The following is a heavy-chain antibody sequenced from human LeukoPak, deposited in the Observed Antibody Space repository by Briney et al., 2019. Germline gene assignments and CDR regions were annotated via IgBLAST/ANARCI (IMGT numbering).Heavy chain of an antibody. CDR2: ISGSGGST. CDR3: AKGLEQLVDLGSDY. D-gene: IGHD6-13*01. J-gene: IGHJ4*02. Sequence: GGSLRLSCAASGFTFSSYAMSWVRQAPGKGLEWVSAISGSGGSTYYADSVKGRFTISRDNSKNTLYLQMNSLRAKDTAVYYCAKGLEQLVDLGSDYWGQGTLVTVSS. V-gene: IGHV3-23*01. CDR1: GFTFSSYA.